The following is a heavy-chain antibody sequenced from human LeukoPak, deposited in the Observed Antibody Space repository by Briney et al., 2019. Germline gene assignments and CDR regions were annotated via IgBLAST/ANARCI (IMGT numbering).Heavy chain of an antibody. Sequence: ASVTVSCKASGYTFTSYYMHWVRQAPGQGLEWMGIINPSGGSTSYAQKFQGRVTMTRDTSTSTVYMELSSLRSEDTAVYYCARATGIAVTFDYWGQGTLVTVSS. CDR1: GYTFTSYY. D-gene: IGHD6-19*01. CDR3: ARATGIAVTFDY. V-gene: IGHV1-46*01. CDR2: INPSGGST. J-gene: IGHJ4*02.